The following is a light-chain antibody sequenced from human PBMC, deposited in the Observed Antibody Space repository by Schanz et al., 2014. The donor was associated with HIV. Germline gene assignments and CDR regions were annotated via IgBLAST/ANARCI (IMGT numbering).Light chain of an antibody. CDR3: QQCVTYPYT. CDR2: AAF. CDR1: QDIRND. V-gene: IGKV1-6*01. Sequence: AIQMTQSPSSLSASVGDRVTITCRASQDIRNDLGWYQQKPGKAPKLLIYAAFRLQSGVPSRFSGSGSGTDFTLTITSLQPDDFATYYCQQCVTYPYTFGQGTKLDIK. J-gene: IGKJ2*01.